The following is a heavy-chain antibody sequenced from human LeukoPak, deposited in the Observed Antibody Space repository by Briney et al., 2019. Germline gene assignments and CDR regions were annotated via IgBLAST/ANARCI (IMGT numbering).Heavy chain of an antibody. D-gene: IGHD2-8*01. Sequence: DPGGSLRLSCAASGFAFSSYAMSWVRQAPGKGLEWVSGISGTGGSTYYGDSVKGRFTISRDNSKNTLYLQMNSQRAEDTAVYYCAKGGVGTSLQPFDHWGQGTLVTVSS. CDR3: AKGGVGTSLQPFDH. V-gene: IGHV3-23*01. CDR1: GFAFSSYA. J-gene: IGHJ4*02. CDR2: ISGTGGST.